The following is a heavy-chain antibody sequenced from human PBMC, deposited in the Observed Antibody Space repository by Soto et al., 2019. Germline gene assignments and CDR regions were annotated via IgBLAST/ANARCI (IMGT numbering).Heavy chain of an antibody. CDR2: INGYGTST. Sequence: EVQLVESGGGLVQPGGSLRLSCVASGFTLSDYWMHWVRQAPGKGLVWVSRINGYGTSTSYADSVRGRFTVSRDNARNTLYLQMKSLRVDDTAVYYCARTCSDAGCKMFDYWGQGTLVTVSS. J-gene: IGHJ4*02. D-gene: IGHD2-15*01. CDR3: ARTCSDAGCKMFDY. CDR1: GFTLSDYW. V-gene: IGHV3-74*01.